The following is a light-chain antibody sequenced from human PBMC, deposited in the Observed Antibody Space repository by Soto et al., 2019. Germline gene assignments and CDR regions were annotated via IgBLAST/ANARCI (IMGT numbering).Light chain of an antibody. CDR1: SSDVGGYNY. CDR3: SSYTSSSTPFYV. V-gene: IGLV2-14*01. Sequence: QSVLTQPASVSGSPGQSITISCTGTSSDVGGYNYVSWYQQHPGKAPKLMIYDVSNRPSGVSNRFSGSKSGNTASLTISGLQAEDEADYYCSSYTSSSTPFYVFGTGTNVTVL. CDR2: DVS. J-gene: IGLJ1*01.